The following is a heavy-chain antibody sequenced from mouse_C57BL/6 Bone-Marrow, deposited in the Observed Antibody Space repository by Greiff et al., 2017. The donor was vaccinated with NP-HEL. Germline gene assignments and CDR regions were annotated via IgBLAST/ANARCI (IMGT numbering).Heavy chain of an antibody. V-gene: IGHV1-55*01. Sequence: VQLQQPGAELVKPGASVKMSCKASGYTFTSYWITWVKQRPGQGLEWIGDIYPGSGSTNYNEKFKSKATLTVDTSSSTAYMQLSSLTSEDSAVYYCARNYYGSSYGVDYWGQGTTLTVSS. CDR2: IYPGSGST. J-gene: IGHJ2*01. D-gene: IGHD1-1*01. CDR3: ARNYYGSSYGVDY. CDR1: GYTFTSYW.